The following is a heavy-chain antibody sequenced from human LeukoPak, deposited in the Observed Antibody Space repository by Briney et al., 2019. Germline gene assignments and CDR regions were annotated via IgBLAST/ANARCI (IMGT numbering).Heavy chain of an antibody. D-gene: IGHD6-19*01. V-gene: IGHV4-39*01. CDR2: IYNSGST. CDR3: ARRGQWLAYYFDY. Sequence: PSETLSLTCTVSGGSISSSSYYWGWIRQPPGKGLEWIGSIYNSGSTYYNPSLKSRVTISVDTSKNQFSLKLSSVTAADTAVYYCARRGQWLAYYFDYWGQGTLVTVSS. CDR1: GGSISSSSYY. J-gene: IGHJ4*02.